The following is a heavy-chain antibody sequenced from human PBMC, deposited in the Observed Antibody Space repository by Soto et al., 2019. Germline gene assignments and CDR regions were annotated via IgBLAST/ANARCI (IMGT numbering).Heavy chain of an antibody. CDR2: IYYTGST. Sequence: QVQLQESGPGLVKPSETLSLTCNVSGGSISSYYWSWIRQPPGKGLEWIGYIYYTGSTNYNPSLESRVTISVDTSKNQFSLKLSSVTAADTAAYYCARPVSSGSYSGAFDIWGQGTMVTVSS. CDR1: GGSISSYY. D-gene: IGHD1-26*01. V-gene: IGHV4-59*08. J-gene: IGHJ3*02. CDR3: ARPVSSGSYSGAFDI.